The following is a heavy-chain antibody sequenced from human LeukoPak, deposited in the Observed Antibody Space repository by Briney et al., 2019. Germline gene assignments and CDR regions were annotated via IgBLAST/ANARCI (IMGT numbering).Heavy chain of an antibody. CDR3: ARGSDEGTPLSPYYYDSSGYYPLDY. CDR2: ISYDGSNK. J-gene: IGHJ4*02. CDR1: GFTFSSYA. V-gene: IGHV3-30-3*01. Sequence: GGSLRLSCAASGFTFSSYAMHWVRQAPGKGLEWVAVISYDGSNKYYADSVKGRFTISRDNSKNTLYLQMNSLRAEDTAVYHCARGSDEGTPLSPYYYDSSGYYPLDYWGQGTLVTVSS. D-gene: IGHD3-22*01.